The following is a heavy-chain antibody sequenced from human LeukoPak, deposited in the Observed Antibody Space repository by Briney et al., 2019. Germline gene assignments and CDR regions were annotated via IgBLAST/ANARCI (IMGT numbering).Heavy chain of an antibody. CDR2: IYYSGST. CDR1: GGSISSGGYY. CDR3: ARATRPANDYGDYFDY. Sequence: TLSLTCTVSGGSISSGGYYWSWIRQHPGKGLVWIGYIYYSGSTYYNPSLKSRVTISVDTSKNQFSLRLSSVTAADTAVYYCARATRPANDYGDYFDYWGQGTLVTVSS. V-gene: IGHV4-31*03. D-gene: IGHD4-17*01. J-gene: IGHJ4*02.